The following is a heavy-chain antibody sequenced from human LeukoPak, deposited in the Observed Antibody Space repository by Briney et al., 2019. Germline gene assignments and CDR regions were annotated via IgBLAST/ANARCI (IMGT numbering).Heavy chain of an antibody. CDR2: INQDGSEK. D-gene: IGHD2-21*02. CDR1: GFTFSNYW. V-gene: IGHV3-7*03. CDR3: ARSPVVVTAILYYFDY. Sequence: GGSLRLSCAASGFTFSNYWMSWVRQAPGKGLDWVANINQDGSEKYYMHSVRGRFTISRDNAKNSVHLRMNNLRAEDTAVYYCARSPVVVTAILYYFDYWGQGTLVTVSS. J-gene: IGHJ4*02.